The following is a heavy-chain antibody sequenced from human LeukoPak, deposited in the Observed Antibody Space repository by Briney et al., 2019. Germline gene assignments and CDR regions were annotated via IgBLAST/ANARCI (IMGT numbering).Heavy chain of an antibody. CDR1: GFMFSSNW. J-gene: IGHJ4*02. V-gene: IGHV3-7*03. D-gene: IGHD5-24*01. CDR3: AKEGRSLQTY. Sequence: GGSLRLSCAASGFMFSSNWMSWVGLAPGKGLEWVANIKEDGTETYYVDSVKGRFTISRDNAKNSLYLQMNSLRVEDTAVYYCAKEGRSLQTYWGQGTLVTVSS. CDR2: IKEDGTET.